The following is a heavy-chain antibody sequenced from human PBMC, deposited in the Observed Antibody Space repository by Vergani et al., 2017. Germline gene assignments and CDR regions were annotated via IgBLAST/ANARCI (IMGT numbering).Heavy chain of an antibody. CDR1: GFTFIMHA. D-gene: IGHD6-19*01. V-gene: IGHV3-23*01. CDR3: AKVCRSEVAGTFGAFDI. J-gene: IGHJ3*02. CDR2: LSASDRRT. Sequence: EVQLLESGGDLVQPGGSLRLSCAASGFTFIMHAMSWVRQAPGKGLEWVSTLSASDRRTYYADSVKGRFTIYRDISKTTLFLHMNSLRPEDTAVYYCAKVCRSEVAGTFGAFDIWVQGTMVTVSS.